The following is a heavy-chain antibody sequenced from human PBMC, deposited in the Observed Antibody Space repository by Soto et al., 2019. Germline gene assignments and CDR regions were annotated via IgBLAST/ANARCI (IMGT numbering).Heavy chain of an antibody. CDR2: INPDGSNT. CDR1: GFTFSRFW. J-gene: IGHJ4*02. D-gene: IGHD3-3*01. Sequence: GGSLRLSCAASGFTFSRFWMHWVRQVPGKGLLWVSHINPDGSNTAYADSVKGRFAISRDNARNTLYLELNTLRVEDTAFHYCTRAFYDFQTSDYWGQGTLVTVSS. CDR3: TRAFYDFQTSDY. V-gene: IGHV3-74*01.